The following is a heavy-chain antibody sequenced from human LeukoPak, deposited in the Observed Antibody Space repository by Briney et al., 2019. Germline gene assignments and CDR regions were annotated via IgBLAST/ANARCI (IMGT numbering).Heavy chain of an antibody. Sequence: GGSLRLSCGASGFSFSSYAMNWVRQAPGKGLEWVSAISGGSDITYYADSVKGRFTISRDNSKNTLYLQMNSLRAEDTAVYYCAKDGEVGYCSSTSCSTPYYFDYWGQGTLVTVSS. V-gene: IGHV3-23*01. CDR3: AKDGEVGYCSSTSCSTPYYFDY. CDR2: ISGGSDIT. D-gene: IGHD2-2*03. CDR1: GFSFSSYA. J-gene: IGHJ4*02.